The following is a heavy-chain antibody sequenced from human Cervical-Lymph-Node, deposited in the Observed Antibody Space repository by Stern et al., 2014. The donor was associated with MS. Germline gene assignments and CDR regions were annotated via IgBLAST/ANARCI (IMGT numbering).Heavy chain of an antibody. CDR2: ISPNIGSS. V-gene: IGHV1-69*01. CDR3: ASPSTGMDIYYYYYGMAV. J-gene: IGHJ6*02. Sequence: QQVGSGAEEKKTGSSAQGSCKASGGTFLSFAISWGPHAPRQGQERMGGISPNIGSSNYAPQLKGRDTTIAEATTSTDHTEQRSLSFEDTAVYYCASPSTGMDIYYYYYGMAVWGQGTTVTVSS. CDR1: GGTFLSFA. D-gene: IGHD2-2*03.